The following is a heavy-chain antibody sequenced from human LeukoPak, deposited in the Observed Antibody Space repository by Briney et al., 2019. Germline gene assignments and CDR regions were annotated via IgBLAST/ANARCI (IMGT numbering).Heavy chain of an antibody. D-gene: IGHD3-10*01. V-gene: IGHV4-34*01. Sequence: SETLSLTCAVYGGSFSGYYWSWIRQPPGKGLEWIGEINHSGSTNYNPSLKSRVTISVDTSKNQFSLKLSSVTAADTAVYYCARFSGYYGSGSYYRPTAYFDYWGQGTLVTVSS. CDR3: ARFSGYYGSGSYYRPTAYFDY. CDR2: INHSGST. CDR1: GGSFSGYY. J-gene: IGHJ4*02.